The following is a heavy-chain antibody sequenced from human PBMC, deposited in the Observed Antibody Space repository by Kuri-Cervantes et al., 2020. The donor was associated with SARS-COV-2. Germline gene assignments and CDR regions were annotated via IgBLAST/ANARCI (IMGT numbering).Heavy chain of an antibody. J-gene: IGHJ5*02. CDR3: AKDGYCSSTSCRPWFDP. V-gene: IGHV3-30-3*01. CDR1: KSTFSSYA. Sequence: GASLKSSSAASKSTFSSYAMYWVRQAPGKGLGWVAVISFNGSKEYYADSVKGRFTISRDNSKTTLYLQMNSLRAEDTAVYYCAKDGYCSSTSCRPWFDPWGQGTLVTVSS. D-gene: IGHD2-2*03. CDR2: ISFNGSKE.